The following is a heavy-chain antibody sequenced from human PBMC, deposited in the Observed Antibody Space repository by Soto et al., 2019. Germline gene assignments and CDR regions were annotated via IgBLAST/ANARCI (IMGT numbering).Heavy chain of an antibody. CDR1: GGTFSSYA. Sequence: QVQLVQSGDEVKKPGSSVMVSCKASGGTFSSYAIGWVRQAHGQGLEWMGGIIPIFGTANYAQKCQVRVTITADESTSRAYMELSSLRSEDTAVYYCARVQLSYERGMDVWGHGTTVTVSS. CDR3: ARVQLSYERGMDV. D-gene: IGHD3-16*02. J-gene: IGHJ6*02. CDR2: IIPIFGTA. V-gene: IGHV1-69*01.